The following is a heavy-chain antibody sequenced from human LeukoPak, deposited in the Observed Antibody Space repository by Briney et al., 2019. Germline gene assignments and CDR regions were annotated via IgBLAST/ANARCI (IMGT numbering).Heavy chain of an antibody. V-gene: IGHV4-31*11. CDR1: GDSFSSNNY. CDR2: IYYSGST. CDR3: ARAGGFFSPFGY. D-gene: IGHD3-3*01. J-gene: IGHJ4*02. Sequence: TSETLSLTCAVSGDSFSSNNYWTWVRQPPGKGLEWIGYIYYSGSTYYNPSLKSRVTISVDTSKNQFSLKLSSVTAADTAVYYCARAGGFFSPFGYWGQGTLVTVSS.